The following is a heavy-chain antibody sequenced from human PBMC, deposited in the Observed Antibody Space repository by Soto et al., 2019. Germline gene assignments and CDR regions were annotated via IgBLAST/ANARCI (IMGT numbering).Heavy chain of an antibody. V-gene: IGHV3-23*01. D-gene: IGHD6-13*01. Sequence: PGGSLRLSCAASGFTFSSYAMSWVRQAPGKGLEWVSAISGSVGSTYYADSVKGRFTISRDNSKNTLYLQMNSLRAEDTAVYYCAKDPFIRSWTKYFDYWGQGTLVTVSS. CDR3: AKDPFIRSWTKYFDY. CDR1: GFTFSSYA. J-gene: IGHJ4*02. CDR2: ISGSVGST.